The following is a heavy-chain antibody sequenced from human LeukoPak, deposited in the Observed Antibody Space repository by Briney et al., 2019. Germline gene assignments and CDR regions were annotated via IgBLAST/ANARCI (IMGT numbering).Heavy chain of an antibody. CDR2: IQTDGST. V-gene: IGHV3-74*01. Sequence: GGSLRLSCAASGFTFTNFWMNWVRQTPGKGRMWVSRIQTDGSTRYAESVKGRFTISRDNAKNTVYLQMNTLSAEDTAIYYCARGLHWNDFNWFDSWGQGTLVTVSS. J-gene: IGHJ5*01. D-gene: IGHD1-1*01. CDR3: ARGLHWNDFNWFDS. CDR1: GFTFTNFW.